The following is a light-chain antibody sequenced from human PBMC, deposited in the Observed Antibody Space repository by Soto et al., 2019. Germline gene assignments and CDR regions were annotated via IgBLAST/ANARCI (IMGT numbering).Light chain of an antibody. CDR3: QQCYGTPLT. J-gene: IGKJ4*01. CDR2: DAS. Sequence: DIQMTQSPSTLSASVGDRVTNTFRASQSISSWLAWYQQKPGKAPKLLIYDASSLESGVPSRFSGSGSGTDFTFTISSLQPEDIARYYCQQCYGTPLTFGGGTKVDIK. CDR1: QSISSW. V-gene: IGKV1-5*01.